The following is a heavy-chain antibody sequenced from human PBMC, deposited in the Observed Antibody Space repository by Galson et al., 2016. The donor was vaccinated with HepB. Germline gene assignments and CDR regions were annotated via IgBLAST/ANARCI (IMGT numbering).Heavy chain of an antibody. V-gene: IGHV3-53*01. CDR1: GFSVSNNY. CDR2: IYSGDHT. Sequence: SLRLSCAPSGFSVSNNYMNWVRQAPGKGLEWVSVIYSGDHTYYADSVKGRFTISRDISKNTLYLQMNRLRAEGTAVYYCARDLVVTRNYYYYHYMDVWGKGTTVTVSS. CDR3: ARDLVVTRNYYYYHYMDV. D-gene: IGHD3-22*01. J-gene: IGHJ6*03.